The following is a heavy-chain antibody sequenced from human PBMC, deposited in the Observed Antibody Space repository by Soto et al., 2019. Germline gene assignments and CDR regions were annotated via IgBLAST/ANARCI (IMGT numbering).Heavy chain of an antibody. D-gene: IGHD6-19*01. CDR2: IYYSGTT. CDR3: ARPGSGIAVAGRAFDI. CDR1: GGSVSSSHYY. Sequence: QLQLQESGPGLVKPSETLSLTCSVSGGSVSSSHYYWGWVRQPPGKGLEWIGTIYYSGTTYYNPSHKSRGTISVDTSNNQFALKLTSVTAADTAVYYCARPGSGIAVAGRAFDIWGQGTMVTVSS. V-gene: IGHV4-39*01. J-gene: IGHJ3*02.